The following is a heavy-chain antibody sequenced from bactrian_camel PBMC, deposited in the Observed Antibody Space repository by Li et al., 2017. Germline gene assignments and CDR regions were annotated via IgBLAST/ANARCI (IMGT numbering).Heavy chain of an antibody. CDR3: AASTWRGQPSFRQSDYEY. CDR1: GVTPSRNC. Sequence: HVQLVESGGGVVQAGGYLRLSCEVSGVTPSRNCMGWFRRAPGEEREGVAEMDRDGSTSYADSVKSRFAISKDNAKTTLYLQMNSLKPEDTAMYYCAASTWRGQPSFRQSDYEYWGQGTQVTVS. CDR2: MDRDGST. J-gene: IGHJ4*01. V-gene: IGHV3S53*01.